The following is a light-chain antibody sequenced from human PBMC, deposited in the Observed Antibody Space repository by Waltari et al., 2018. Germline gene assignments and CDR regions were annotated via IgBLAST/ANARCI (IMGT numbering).Light chain of an antibody. V-gene: IGLV3-19*01. CDR2: GKN. Sequence: SSELTQDPAVSVALGQTVRITCQGDSLRTYYVSWFHQKPGQAPALVIYGKNNRPSGIPDRFSASSSGSTASLTIIGAQAEDEADYYCHSRDSSGDVVIGGGTKRTVV. J-gene: IGLJ2*01. CDR1: SLRTYY. CDR3: HSRDSSGDVV.